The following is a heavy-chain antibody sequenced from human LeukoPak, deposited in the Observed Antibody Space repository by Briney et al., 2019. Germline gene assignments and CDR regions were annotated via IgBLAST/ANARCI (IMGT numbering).Heavy chain of an antibody. J-gene: IGHJ6*02. Sequence: GRSLRLSCAAFGFTFSSYAMHWVRQAPGKGLEWVAAISYDGSNKYYADSVKGRFTISRDNSKNTLYLQMSSLRAEDTAVYYCARGATGDYYYYYGMDVWGQGTTVTVSS. CDR2: ISYDGSNK. D-gene: IGHD1-1*01. CDR1: GFTFSSYA. V-gene: IGHV3-30-3*01. CDR3: ARGATGDYYYYYGMDV.